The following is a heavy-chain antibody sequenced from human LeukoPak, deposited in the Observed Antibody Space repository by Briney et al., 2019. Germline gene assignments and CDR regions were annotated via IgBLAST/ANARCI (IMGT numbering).Heavy chain of an antibody. CDR3: ARNDRGRPADY. CDR2: MHYSGAT. D-gene: IGHD1-26*01. J-gene: IGHJ4*02. CDR1: GASINNSPYY. V-gene: IGHV4-39*01. Sequence: PSETLSLTCTVSGASINNSPYYWAWIRQPRGKELEWIVSMHYSGATYYNPSLKSRVTISIDTSKNQFSLRLTSVTAADTAVFYCARNDRGRPADYWGQGTLVTVSS.